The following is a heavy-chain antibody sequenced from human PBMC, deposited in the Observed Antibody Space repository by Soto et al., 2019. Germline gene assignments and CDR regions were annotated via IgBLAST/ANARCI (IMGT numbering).Heavy chain of an antibody. CDR2: IIPIFGTA. Sequence: GASVNVSCKASGGTFSSYAISWVRQAPGQGLEWMGGIIPIFGTANYAQKLQGRVTMTTDTSTSTAYMELRSLRSDDTAVYYCARRDAQWLVVDYWGQGTLVIVSS. D-gene: IGHD6-19*01. J-gene: IGHJ4*02. CDR1: GGTFSSYA. V-gene: IGHV1-69*05. CDR3: ARRDAQWLVVDY.